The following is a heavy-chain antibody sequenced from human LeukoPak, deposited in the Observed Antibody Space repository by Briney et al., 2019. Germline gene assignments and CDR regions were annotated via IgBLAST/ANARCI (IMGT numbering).Heavy chain of an antibody. CDR1: GGSISSYY. CDR2: IYTSGST. D-gene: IGHD2-2*01. V-gene: IGHV4-4*07. CDR3: ARDPYCSSTSCYRASTDYYYGTDV. J-gene: IGHJ6*02. Sequence: PSETLSLTCTVSGGSISSYYWSWIRQPAGKGLEWIGRIYTSGSTNYNPSLKSRVTMSVDTSKNQFSLKLSSVTAADTAVYYCARDPYCSSTSCYRASTDYYYGTDVWGQGTTVTVSS.